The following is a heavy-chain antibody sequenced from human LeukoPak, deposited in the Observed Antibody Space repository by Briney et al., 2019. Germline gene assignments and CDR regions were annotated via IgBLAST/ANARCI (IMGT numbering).Heavy chain of an antibody. CDR3: ARLIRSYNWFDS. CDR2: VYSGGST. CDR1: GFAVSSNY. D-gene: IGHD3-10*01. J-gene: IGHJ5*01. V-gene: IGHV3-53*01. Sequence: GGSLRLSCAASGFAVSSNYMSWVRQAPGKGLEWVSIVYSGGSTYSADSVKGRSTISRDTSKNTLYLQMNSLRAEDTAVYYCARLIRSYNWFDSWGQGTLVTVSS.